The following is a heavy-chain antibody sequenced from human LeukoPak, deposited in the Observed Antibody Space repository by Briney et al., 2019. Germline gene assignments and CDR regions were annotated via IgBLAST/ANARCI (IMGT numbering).Heavy chain of an antibody. Sequence: SETLSLTCTVSDDSISSSRYYWSWIRQPPGKGLEWIGSIYYSGSTYYSPSLKSRVTISVDTSKKQFSLKMNSVTAADTAVYYCARGESIAVNGWGQGILVTVSS. CDR1: DDSISSSRYY. J-gene: IGHJ4*02. V-gene: IGHV4-39*01. CDR2: IYYSGST. D-gene: IGHD6-19*01. CDR3: ARGESIAVNG.